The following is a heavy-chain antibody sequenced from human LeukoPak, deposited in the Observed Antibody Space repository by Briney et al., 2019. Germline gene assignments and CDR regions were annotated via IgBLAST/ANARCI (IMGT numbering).Heavy chain of an antibody. Sequence: GGSLRLSCAASGFTVSDNYMGWVRQAPGKGLEWVSVMYSRGDTYYADSVKGRFTFSRDISKNTLYLQMNGLRTEDTAMYYCARDAPQVPAAGVLASWGQGTLVTVSS. CDR1: GFTVSDNY. D-gene: IGHD6-13*01. CDR2: MYSRGDT. J-gene: IGHJ5*02. V-gene: IGHV3-53*01. CDR3: ARDAPQVPAAGVLAS.